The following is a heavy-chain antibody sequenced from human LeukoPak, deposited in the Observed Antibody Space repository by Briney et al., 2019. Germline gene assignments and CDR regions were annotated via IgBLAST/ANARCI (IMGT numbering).Heavy chain of an antibody. D-gene: IGHD2-15*01. J-gene: IGHJ5*02. CDR2: IYSGAST. CDR3: ARLVAGGTGWFDP. V-gene: IGHV3-53*01. CDR1: GFTVSSNY. Sequence: GGSLRLSCAASGFTVSSNYMSWVRQAPGKGLEWVSLIYSGASTYYADSVKGRFTISRDNSKNTLYLQMNSLRADDTALYYCARLVAGGTGWFDPWREGTLVTVSS.